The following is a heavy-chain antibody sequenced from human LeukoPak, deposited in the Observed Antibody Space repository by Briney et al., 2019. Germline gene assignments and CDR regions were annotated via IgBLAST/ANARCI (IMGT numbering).Heavy chain of an antibody. CDR3: GRGGWLELGATDY. J-gene: IGHJ4*02. CDR2: IIPIFGTA. D-gene: IGHD1-26*01. CDR1: VGTFSSYA. Sequence: VASVKLSCKASVGTFSSYAISWVRQAPGQGLEWMGGIIPIFGTANYAQKLQGRVTLTANKSTTTASMELSRLRSEDPGVYYCGRGGWLELGATDYWRQGGLVTVSS. V-gene: IGHV1-69*06.